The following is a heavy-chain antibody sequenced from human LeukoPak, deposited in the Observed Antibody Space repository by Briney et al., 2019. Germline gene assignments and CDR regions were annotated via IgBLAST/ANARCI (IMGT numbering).Heavy chain of an antibody. D-gene: IGHD3-22*01. CDR3: ARRQTNYSDSSGYLVSGFDY. V-gene: IGHV5-51*01. CDR1: GYIFVNYW. Sequence: GESLKISCKASGYIFVNYWIGWVRQMPGKGLEWMGIINPGDSDTRYSPSFQGQVTISVDKSISTAYLQWTSLKASDTAMYYCARRQTNYSDSSGYLVSGFDYWGQGTLVTVSS. CDR2: INPGDSDT. J-gene: IGHJ4*02.